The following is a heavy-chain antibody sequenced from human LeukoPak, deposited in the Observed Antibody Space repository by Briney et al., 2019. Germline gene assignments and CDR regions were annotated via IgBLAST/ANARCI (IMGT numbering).Heavy chain of an antibody. CDR1: GGSFSGYY. Sequence: SETLSLTCAVYGGSFSGYYWSWIRQPPGKGLEWIGEINHSGSTNYNPSLKSRVTLSVDTSKNQFSLKLSSVTDADTAVYYCARGRPWFDPWGQGTLVTVSS. CDR3: ARGRPWFDP. J-gene: IGHJ5*02. V-gene: IGHV4-34*01. D-gene: IGHD6-6*01. CDR2: INHSGST.